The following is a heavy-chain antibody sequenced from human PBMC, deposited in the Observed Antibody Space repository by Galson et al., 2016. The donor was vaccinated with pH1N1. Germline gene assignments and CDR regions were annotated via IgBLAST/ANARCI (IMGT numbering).Heavy chain of an antibody. CDR3: ARAPPTFNNRGWAFDV. CDR2: ISHDGTYK. J-gene: IGHJ3*01. Sequence: SLRLSCAASGFIFSQYGMHWVRQAPGKGLEWVAFISHDGTYKYYGDSVKGRFTISRDNSKNTVHLQMNSLRADDTAVYYCARAPPTFNNRGWAFDVWGQGTMVSVSS. CDR1: GFIFSQYG. D-gene: IGHD1/OR15-1a*01. V-gene: IGHV3-30*03.